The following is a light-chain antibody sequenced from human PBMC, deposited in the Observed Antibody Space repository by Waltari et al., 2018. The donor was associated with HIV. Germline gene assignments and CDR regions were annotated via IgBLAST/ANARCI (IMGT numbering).Light chain of an antibody. CDR1: QSIRSY. J-gene: IGKJ2*01. V-gene: IGKV1-39*01. Sequence: DLQMTQSPSFPSAYVVGSSNITCRASQSIRSYFNWYQQKPGKAPKLLIYAASSLQSGVPSRFSGSGSGTEFTLTISSLQPEDFATYYCQQSYSTPYTFGQGTKLEIK. CDR3: QQSYSTPYT. CDR2: AAS.